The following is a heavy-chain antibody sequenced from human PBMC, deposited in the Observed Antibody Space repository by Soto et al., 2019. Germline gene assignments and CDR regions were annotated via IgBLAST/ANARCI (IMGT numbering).Heavy chain of an antibody. CDR3: GRGVRGVIIH. CDR1: GFNFSSYG. Sequence: QVQLVESGGGVVQPGRSLRLSCAASGFNFSSYGLHWVRQGPGKGLEWVAVIYYDGSKKDYGDSVQGRFTISRDNSKNTLYLKMNSLRADDTVVYYCGRGVRGVIIHWGQGTLVTVSS. CDR2: IYYDGSKK. J-gene: IGHJ4*02. V-gene: IGHV3-33*01. D-gene: IGHD3-10*01.